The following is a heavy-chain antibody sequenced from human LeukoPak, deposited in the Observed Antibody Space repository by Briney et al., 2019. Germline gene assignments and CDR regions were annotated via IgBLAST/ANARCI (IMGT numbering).Heavy chain of an antibody. CDR3: ATPTKPYYYYYGMDV. V-gene: IGHV3-11*01. CDR2: ISSSGSTI. J-gene: IGHJ6*02. CDR1: GFTFSSAW. Sequence: GGSLRLSCAASGFTFSSAWMSWVRQAPGKGLEWVSYISSSGSTIYYADSVKGRFTTSRDNAKNSLYLQMNSLRAEDTAVYYCATPTKPYYYYYGMDVWGQGTTVTVSS.